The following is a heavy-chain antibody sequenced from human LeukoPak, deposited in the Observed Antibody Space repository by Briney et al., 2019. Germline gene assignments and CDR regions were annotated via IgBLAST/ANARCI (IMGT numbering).Heavy chain of an antibody. CDR1: GYTFTGYY. J-gene: IGHJ6*03. Sequence: GASVKVSCKASGYTFTGYYMHWVRQAPGQGLEWMGWISAYNGNTNYAQKLQGRVTMTTDTSTSTAYMELRSLRSDDTAVYYCATFGERRYYYYYYMDVWGKGTTVTVSS. D-gene: IGHD3-10*01. CDR2: ISAYNGNT. V-gene: IGHV1-18*04. CDR3: ATFGERRYYYYYYMDV.